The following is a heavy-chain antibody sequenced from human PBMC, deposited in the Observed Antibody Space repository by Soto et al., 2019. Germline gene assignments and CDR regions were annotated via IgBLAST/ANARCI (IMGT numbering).Heavy chain of an antibody. V-gene: IGHV3-53*01. CDR2: IYSSGTT. D-gene: IGHD3-22*01. CDR3: ARGTSGYSF. J-gene: IGHJ4*02. Sequence: EVQLVESGGGLIQPGGSLRLYCAASGLDVSTNYMNCVRQAPGKGLEWVSMIYSSGTTYYAASVKGRFSISRDKSKNTLYLQMNSLRADDTAVYYCARGTSGYSFWGQGTLVTVSS. CDR1: GLDVSTNY.